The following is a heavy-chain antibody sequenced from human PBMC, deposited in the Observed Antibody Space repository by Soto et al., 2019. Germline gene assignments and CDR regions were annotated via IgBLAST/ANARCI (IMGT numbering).Heavy chain of an antibody. Sequence: GSLRLSCAASGFTFSGSAMHWVRQASGKGLEWVGRIRSKSNNYATAYAASVKGRLTISRDDSKDTAYLQMNSLKTEDTAVYYCTRDPRNYSDSIGSANWFDPWGQGTLVTVSS. CDR1: GFTFSGSA. D-gene: IGHD3-22*01. V-gene: IGHV3-73*01. CDR2: IRSKSNNYAT. J-gene: IGHJ5*02. CDR3: TRDPRNYSDSIGSANWFDP.